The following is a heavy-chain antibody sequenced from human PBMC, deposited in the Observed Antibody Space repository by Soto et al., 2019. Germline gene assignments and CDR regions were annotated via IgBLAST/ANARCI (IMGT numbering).Heavy chain of an antibody. CDR2: IYYSGST. D-gene: IGHD4-17*01. CDR3: ARDADYGGSRGGMDV. CDR1: GGSVNNADYF. J-gene: IGHJ6*02. Sequence: QVRLEESGPGLVKPSETLSLICSVSGGSVNNADYFWSWIRHHPENGLEWIGYIYYSGSTRYNPYFKTRATRSIDTSKNQFSLRLNSVAVADTAVYFCARDADYGGSRGGMDVWGRGTTVTVSS. V-gene: IGHV4-31*03.